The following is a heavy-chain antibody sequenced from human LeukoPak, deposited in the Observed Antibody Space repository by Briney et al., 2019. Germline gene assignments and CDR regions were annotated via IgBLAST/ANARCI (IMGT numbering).Heavy chain of an antibody. D-gene: IGHD5-24*01. V-gene: IGHV3-30*18. Sequence: PGRSLRLSCAATRFTFSDFGMHWVRQAPGKGLEWVAVISCDGSRKYYAGSVNGRFTISRDNSKNTLSLQMTSLRIEDTAVYYCAKGKRWLQLISDWFDPWGQGTLVTVSS. J-gene: IGHJ5*02. CDR2: ISCDGSRK. CDR3: AKGKRWLQLISDWFDP. CDR1: RFTFSDFG.